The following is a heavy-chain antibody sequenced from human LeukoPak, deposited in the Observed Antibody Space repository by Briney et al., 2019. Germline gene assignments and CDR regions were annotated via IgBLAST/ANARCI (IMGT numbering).Heavy chain of an antibody. CDR3: ARGSTYYYDSSGYYYGY. J-gene: IGHJ4*02. CDR1: GYTFTSYD. V-gene: IGHV1-8*01. D-gene: IGHD3-22*01. Sequence: EASVKVSCKASGYTFTSYDINWVRQATGQGLELMGWMNPNSGNTGYAQKFQGRVTMTRNTSISTAYMELSSLRSEDTAVYYCARGSTYYYDSSGYYYGYWGQGTLVTVSS. CDR2: MNPNSGNT.